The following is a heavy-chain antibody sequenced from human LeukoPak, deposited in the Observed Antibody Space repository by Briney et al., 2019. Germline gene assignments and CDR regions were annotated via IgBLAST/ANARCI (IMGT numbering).Heavy chain of an antibody. CDR1: GGSISSYY. J-gene: IGHJ6*02. CDR3: ARDQFADV. D-gene: IGHD5-24*01. CDR2: IYYSGSI. V-gene: IGHV4-59*01. Sequence: SSETLSLTCTVSGGSISSYYWSWIRQPPGKGLEWIGYIYYSGSINYNPSLKSRVTISVDTSKNQFSLKLSSVTAADTAVYYCARDQFADVWGQGTTVTVSS.